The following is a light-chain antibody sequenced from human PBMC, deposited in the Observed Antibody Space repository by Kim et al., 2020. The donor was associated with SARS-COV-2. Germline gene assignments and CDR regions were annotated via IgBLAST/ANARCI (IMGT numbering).Light chain of an antibody. Sequence: ASVGDRVTITCRASQDISSNLAWFQQKPGKAPKSLIYAASSLQSGAPSRFSGAGSGTDFTLTISTLQAEDSGTYYCQQYRPYPRTFGQGTKVAIK. CDR1: QDISSN. J-gene: IGKJ1*01. CDR3: QQYRPYPRT. V-gene: IGKV1-16*01. CDR2: AAS.